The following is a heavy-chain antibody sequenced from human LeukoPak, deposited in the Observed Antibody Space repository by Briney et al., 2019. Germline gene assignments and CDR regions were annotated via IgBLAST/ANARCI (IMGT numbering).Heavy chain of an antibody. J-gene: IGHJ5*02. CDR1: GYTFTSYA. D-gene: IGHD6-13*01. V-gene: IGHV1-3*03. CDR2: INAGNGNT. Sequence: ASVKVSCKASGYTFTSYAMHWVRQAPGQRLEWMGWINAGNGNTKYSQEFQGRVTITRDTSASTAYMELSSLRSEDMAVYYCARDHIAAAGTEAWFDPWGQGTLVTVSS. CDR3: ARDHIAAAGTEAWFDP.